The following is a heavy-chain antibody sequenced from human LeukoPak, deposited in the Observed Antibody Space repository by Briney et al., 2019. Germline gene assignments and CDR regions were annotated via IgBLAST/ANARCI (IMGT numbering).Heavy chain of an antibody. V-gene: IGHV3-23*01. J-gene: IGHJ4*02. CDR1: GFTFSSYA. CDR2: ISGSGGST. Sequence: PGGSLRLSCAAAGFTFSSYAMSWVRQAPGKGLEWVSAISGSGGSTYYADSVKGRFTISRDNSKNTLYLQMNSLRAEDTAVYYCAKSDRSGRYFDWSFLPDYWGQGTLVTVSS. D-gene: IGHD3-9*01. CDR3: AKSDRSGRYFDWSFLPDY.